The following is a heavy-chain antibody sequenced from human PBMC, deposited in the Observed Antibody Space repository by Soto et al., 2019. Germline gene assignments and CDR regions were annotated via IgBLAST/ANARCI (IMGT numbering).Heavy chain of an antibody. J-gene: IGHJ4*02. CDR1: GYTFTSYY. D-gene: IGHD2-15*01. Sequence: QVQLVQSGAEVKKPGASVKVSCKASGYTFTSYYMHWVRQAPGQGLEWMGIINPSNSTTYAQKFQGRVTMTSDTSTSTVYMELSSLRSEDTAVYYCTRVYCSGGSCYSIDSWGQGTLVTVSS. CDR3: TRVYCSGGSCYSIDS. V-gene: IGHV1-46*03. CDR2: INPSNST.